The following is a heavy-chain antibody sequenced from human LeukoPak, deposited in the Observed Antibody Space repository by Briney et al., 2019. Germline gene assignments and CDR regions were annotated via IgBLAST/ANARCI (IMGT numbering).Heavy chain of an antibody. CDR1: GYTFTGYY. D-gene: IGHD3-3*01. V-gene: IGHV1-2*06. Sequence: ASVKVSCKASGYTFTGYYMHWVRQAPGPGLEWMGRINPNSGGTNYAQKFQGRVTMTRDTSISTAYMELSRLRSDDTAVYYCARIGDFWSGYFHYWGQGTLVTVSS. CDR2: INPNSGGT. CDR3: ARIGDFWSGYFHY. J-gene: IGHJ4*02.